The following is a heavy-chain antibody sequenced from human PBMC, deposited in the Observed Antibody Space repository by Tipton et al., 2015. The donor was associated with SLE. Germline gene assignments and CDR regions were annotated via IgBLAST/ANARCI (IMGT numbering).Heavy chain of an antibody. CDR2: VSYLGRT. Sequence: TLSLTCSVSGGFIGSSSYYWGWIRQPPGKGLEWIGRVSYLGRTSYNATLESRVTISIDTSKKHFSLKLSSVTAADTAVYYCATSPLTVWGQGTLVTVSS. CDR3: ATSPLTV. CDR1: GGFIGSSSYY. V-gene: IGHV4-39*07. J-gene: IGHJ4*02.